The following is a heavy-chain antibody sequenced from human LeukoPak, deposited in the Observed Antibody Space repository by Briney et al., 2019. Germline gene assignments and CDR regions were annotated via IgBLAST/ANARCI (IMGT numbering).Heavy chain of an antibody. V-gene: IGHV3-23*01. CDR2: ISYTGGST. D-gene: IGHD2-15*01. Sequence: GGSLRLSCAGSEFTFSSYSMNWVRQAPGKGLEWVSAISYTGGSTYYADSVKGRFTVSRDNSKNTLWLQMTSLRAEDTAIYYCAKGSSPYPDNFDYWGQGTLVTVSS. J-gene: IGHJ4*02. CDR1: EFTFSSYS. CDR3: AKGSSPYPDNFDY.